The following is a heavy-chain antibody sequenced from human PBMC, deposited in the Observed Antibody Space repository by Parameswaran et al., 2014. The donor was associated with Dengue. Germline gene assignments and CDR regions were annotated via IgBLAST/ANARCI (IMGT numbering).Heavy chain of an antibody. Sequence: GESLKISCAASGFTFSSYAMSWVRQAPGKGLEWVAAVNYNGGSTHYADSVKGRFTISRDNSKNTLYLQMNSLRAEDTAKYYCAKDQGTSFTQAQFFDHWGQGTLVTVSS. D-gene: IGHD1/OR15-1a*01. J-gene: IGHJ1*01. CDR1: GFTFSSYA. V-gene: IGHV3-23*01. CDR3: AKDQGTSFTQAQFFDH. CDR2: VNYNGGST.